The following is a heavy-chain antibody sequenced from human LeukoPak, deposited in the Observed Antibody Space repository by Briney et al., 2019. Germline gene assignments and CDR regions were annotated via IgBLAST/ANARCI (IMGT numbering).Heavy chain of an antibody. V-gene: IGHV3-53*01. CDR2: IYSGGST. CDR1: GFTVSTYY. CDR3: ARGLGYCTSTTCLLPFDY. J-gene: IGHJ4*02. Sequence: GGSLRLSCAASGFTVSTYYMTWVRQAPGKGLECVSVIYSGGSTYYADSVKGRFTVSRDNSKNTLYLQMISLRAEDTAMYYCARGLGYCTSTTCLLPFDYWGQGTLVTVSS. D-gene: IGHD2-2*01.